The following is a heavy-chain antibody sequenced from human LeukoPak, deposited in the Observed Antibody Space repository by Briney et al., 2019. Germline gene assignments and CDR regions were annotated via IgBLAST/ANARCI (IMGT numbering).Heavy chain of an antibody. J-gene: IGHJ4*02. CDR1: GGSISSSNW. D-gene: IGHD3-10*01. V-gene: IGHV4-4*02. CDR2: IYHSGST. Sequence: PSETLSLTCAVSGGSISSSNWWSWVRQPPGKGLEWIGEIYHSGSTNYNPSLKSRVTISVDKSKNQFSLKLSSVTAADTAVYYCARTPLLWFGESSYYFDYWGQGTLVTVSS. CDR3: ARTPLLWFGESSYYFDY.